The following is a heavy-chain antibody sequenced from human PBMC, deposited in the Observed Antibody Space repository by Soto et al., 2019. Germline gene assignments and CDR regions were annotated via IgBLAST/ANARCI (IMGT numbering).Heavy chain of an antibody. CDR3: ARDFRITIFGVVQGFDY. CDR2: TNAGNGNT. D-gene: IGHD3-3*01. CDR1: GYTFTSYA. Sequence: QVQLVQSGAEVKKPGASVKVSCKASGYTFTSYAMHWVRQAPGQRLEWMGWTNAGNGNTKYSQKFQGRVTITRDTSASAAYMELSSLRSEDTAVYYCARDFRITIFGVVQGFDYWGQGTLVTVSS. V-gene: IGHV1-3*01. J-gene: IGHJ4*02.